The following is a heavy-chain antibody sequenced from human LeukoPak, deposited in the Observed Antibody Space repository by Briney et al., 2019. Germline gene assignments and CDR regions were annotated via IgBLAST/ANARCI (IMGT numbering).Heavy chain of an antibody. D-gene: IGHD2-15*01. J-gene: IGHJ4*02. CDR2: IKPDGSAT. Sequence: GGSLRLSCIVSGFTFSTSWMSWVRQAPGKGLECVGRIKPDGSATNYVGSVEGRFSVSRDNAENSLYLQMSSLRAEDTAVYYCARYRRVAATPDLNYFDYWGQGTLVTVSS. CDR1: GFTFSTSW. CDR3: ARYRRVAATPDLNYFDY. V-gene: IGHV3-7*01.